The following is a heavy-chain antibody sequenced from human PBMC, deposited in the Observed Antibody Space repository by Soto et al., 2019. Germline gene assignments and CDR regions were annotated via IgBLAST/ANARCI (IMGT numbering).Heavy chain of an antibody. D-gene: IGHD1-26*01. V-gene: IGHV3-23*01. Sequence: EVQLLESGGGLVQPGGSLRLSCAASGFTFNNHAMNWVRQAPGKGLEWVSVISGTGGTTYYADSVKGRFTISRDNSKNTLYLQMNSLRAEDTAVYYCAKDGSTIYPGGEYFDYWGQGALVTVSP. CDR1: GFTFNNHA. CDR3: AKDGSTIYPGGEYFDY. CDR2: ISGTGGTT. J-gene: IGHJ4*02.